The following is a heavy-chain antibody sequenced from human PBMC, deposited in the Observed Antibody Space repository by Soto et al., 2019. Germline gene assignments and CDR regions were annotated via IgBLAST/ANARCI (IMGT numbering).Heavy chain of an antibody. J-gene: IGHJ5*02. D-gene: IGHD1-26*01. Sequence: SEPLSLTCPVSVGSISSYYWSWIRQPPGKGLEWIGYIYYSGSTNYNPSLKSRVTISVDTSKNQFSLKLSSVTAADTAVYYCARDRSGSLGGFDPWGQGTLVTVSS. V-gene: IGHV4-59*01. CDR3: ARDRSGSLGGFDP. CDR1: VGSISSYY. CDR2: IYYSGST.